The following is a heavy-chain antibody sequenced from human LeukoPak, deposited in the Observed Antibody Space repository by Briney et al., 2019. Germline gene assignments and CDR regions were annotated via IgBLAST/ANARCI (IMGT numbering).Heavy chain of an antibody. CDR1: GYTYTSYG. Sequence: ASVKVSCKASGYTYTSYGISWVRQAPGQGLEWLGWTSAYNGNTNYAQKLQGRVTMTTDTSTSTAYMELRSLRSDDTAVYYRARAPIVVVIDYFDYWGQGTLVTVSS. J-gene: IGHJ4*02. CDR2: TSAYNGNT. CDR3: ARAPIVVVIDYFDY. D-gene: IGHD3-22*01. V-gene: IGHV1-18*01.